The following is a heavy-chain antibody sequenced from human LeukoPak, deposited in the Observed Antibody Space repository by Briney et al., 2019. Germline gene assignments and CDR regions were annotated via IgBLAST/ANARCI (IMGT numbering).Heavy chain of an antibody. Sequence: GGPLRLSCAASGFTFSTYAMSWVRQAPGKGLEWVSAISDSGGSAYYADSVKGRFTISRDNSKNTLYLQMNSLRAEDTAVYYCAKTLCGGDCYFYAEYFQHWGQGTLVTVSS. CDR2: ISDSGGSA. V-gene: IGHV3-23*01. J-gene: IGHJ1*01. D-gene: IGHD2-21*02. CDR1: GFTFSTYA. CDR3: AKTLCGGDCYFYAEYFQH.